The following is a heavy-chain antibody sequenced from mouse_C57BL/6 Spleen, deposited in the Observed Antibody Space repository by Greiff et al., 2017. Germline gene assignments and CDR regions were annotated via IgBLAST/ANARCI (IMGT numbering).Heavy chain of an antibody. CDR3: ARGDPCYYAMDY. CDR2: IYPGGGYT. Sequence: VQVVESGAELVRPGTSVKMSCKASGYTFTNYWIGWAKQRPGHGLEWIGDIYPGGGYTNYNEKFKCKATLTADKSSSTAYMQFSSLTSEDSAIYYCARGDPCYYAMDYWGQGTSVTVSS. V-gene: IGHV1-63*01. CDR1: GYTFTNYW. D-gene: IGHD2-13*01. J-gene: IGHJ4*01.